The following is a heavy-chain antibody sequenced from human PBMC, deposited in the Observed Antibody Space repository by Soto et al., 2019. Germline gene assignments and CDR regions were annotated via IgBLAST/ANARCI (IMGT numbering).Heavy chain of an antibody. CDR3: ARGSSNAFDI. V-gene: IGHV3-7*02. CDR1: GFSFYNYW. Sequence: EVQLVESGGGLVKPGESLRLSCAASGFSFYNYWMNWVRQAPGKGPEWVANIKPDGSDKNYVDSVKGRFTISRDNAKNSLFLQMNSLRAEETAVYYCARGSSNAFDIWGQGTMVTVSS. CDR2: IKPDGSDK. J-gene: IGHJ3*02.